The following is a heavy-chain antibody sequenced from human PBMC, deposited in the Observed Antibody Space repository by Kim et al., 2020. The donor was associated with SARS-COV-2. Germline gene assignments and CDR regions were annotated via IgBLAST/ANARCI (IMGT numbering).Heavy chain of an antibody. Sequence: GGSLRLSCAASGFTFSSYAMHWVRQAPGKGLEYVSAISSNGGSTYYANSVKGRFIISRDNSKNTLYLQMGSLRAEDMAVYYCARGPDHRLRRFPWSREFYYFDYWGQGTLVTVSS. CDR2: ISSNGGST. D-gene: IGHD3-16*01. CDR1: GFTFSSYA. V-gene: IGHV3-64*01. J-gene: IGHJ4*02. CDR3: ARGPDHRLRRFPWSREFYYFDY.